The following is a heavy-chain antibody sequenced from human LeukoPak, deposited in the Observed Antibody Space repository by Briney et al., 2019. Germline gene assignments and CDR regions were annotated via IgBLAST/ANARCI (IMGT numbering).Heavy chain of an antibody. CDR3: ARDLVVPAAQYLDY. J-gene: IGHJ4*02. CDR2: IYYSGST. V-gene: IGHV4-39*07. Sequence: KPSETLSLTCTVSGGSISSSSYYWGWIRQPPGKGLEWIGSIYYSGSTYYNLSLKSRVTISVDTSKNQFSLKLSSVTAADTAVYYCARDLVVPAAQYLDYWGQGTLVTVSS. D-gene: IGHD2-2*01. CDR1: GGSISSSSYY.